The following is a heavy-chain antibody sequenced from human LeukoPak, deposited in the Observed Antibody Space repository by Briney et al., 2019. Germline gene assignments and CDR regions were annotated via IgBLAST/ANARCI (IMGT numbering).Heavy chain of an antibody. J-gene: IGHJ4*02. D-gene: IGHD1-26*01. Sequence: SETLSLTCTVSGVSISNYYWSWLRQPAGKGLEWIGRIYTSGSTNYNPPLQSRVTISVDQSKNQFSLKLSSATAADTAVSYRASAPRRFRGYSDNWGQGSLVTVSS. CDR2: IYTSGST. CDR3: ASAPRRFRGYSDN. CDR1: GVSISNYY. V-gene: IGHV4-4*07.